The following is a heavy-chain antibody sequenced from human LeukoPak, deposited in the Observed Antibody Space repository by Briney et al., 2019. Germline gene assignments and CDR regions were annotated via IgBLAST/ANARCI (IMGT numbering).Heavy chain of an antibody. J-gene: IGHJ6*02. CDR3: AKNPGWFGTARMDV. D-gene: IGHD3-10*01. CDR1: GFIFNNYA. CDR2: ISWNSGSI. V-gene: IGHV3-9*01. Sequence: GGSLRLSCAGSGFIFNNYAMHWVRQPPGKGLEWVSGISWNSGSIDYADSVKGRFTISRDNAKNSLYLQMNSLRAEDTAVYYCAKNPGWFGTARMDVWGQGTTVTVSS.